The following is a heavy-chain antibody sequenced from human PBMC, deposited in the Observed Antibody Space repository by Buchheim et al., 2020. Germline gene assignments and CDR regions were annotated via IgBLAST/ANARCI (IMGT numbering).Heavy chain of an antibody. CDR2: ISGSGGTT. Sequence: EVQLLESGGGLVQPGGSLRLSCAGSGFSFSSYVMNWVRQAPGKGLEWVSSISGSGGTTYYADSVKGRFTISRDNSKNTLYLQMNSLRAEDTAVYYCAKAQSSGYDFWSGYYTPLDYWGQGTL. CDR3: AKAQSSGYDFWSGYYTPLDY. D-gene: IGHD3-3*01. V-gene: IGHV3-23*01. J-gene: IGHJ4*02. CDR1: GFSFSSYV.